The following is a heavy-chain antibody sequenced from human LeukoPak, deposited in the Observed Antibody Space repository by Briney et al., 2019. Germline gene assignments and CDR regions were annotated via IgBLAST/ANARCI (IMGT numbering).Heavy chain of an antibody. CDR2: DYCGGNT. J-gene: IGHJ4*02. V-gene: IGHV4-61*01. CDR1: GFSVTTDSYC. Sequence: SETLSLTCTVSGFSVTTDSYCWGWIRQPPGKGLEWIGYDYCGGNTNYDPSLKRRVTISVDTSKNQFSLTLTSVTAAGTAVYFCARDLFGSLDSRGQGILVTVSS. CDR3: ARDLFGSLDS. D-gene: IGHD3-10*01.